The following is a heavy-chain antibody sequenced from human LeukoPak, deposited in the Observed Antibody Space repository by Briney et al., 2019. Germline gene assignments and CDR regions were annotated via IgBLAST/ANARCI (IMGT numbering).Heavy chain of an antibody. D-gene: IGHD4-17*01. Sequence: ASVKVSCKASGCTFTGYYMHWVRQAPGQGLEWMGWINPNSGGTNYAQKFQGRVTMTRDTSISTAYMELSRLRSDDTAVYYCARDSTVTSWFDPWGQGTLVTVSS. CDR3: ARDSTVTSWFDP. CDR1: GCTFTGYY. CDR2: INPNSGGT. J-gene: IGHJ5*02. V-gene: IGHV1-2*02.